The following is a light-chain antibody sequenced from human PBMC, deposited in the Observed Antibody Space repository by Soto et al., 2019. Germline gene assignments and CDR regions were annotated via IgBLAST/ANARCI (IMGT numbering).Light chain of an antibody. Sequence: EIVLTQSPGTLSLSPVERATLSCRASQSVSSSYLAWYQQKPGQAPRLLIYGASTRATGIPDRFSGSGSGTDFTLTISRLEPEDFAVYYCQQRDYWQVTFGQGTRLEIK. CDR2: GAS. CDR3: QQRDYWQVT. J-gene: IGKJ5*01. V-gene: IGKV3D-20*02. CDR1: QSVSSSY.